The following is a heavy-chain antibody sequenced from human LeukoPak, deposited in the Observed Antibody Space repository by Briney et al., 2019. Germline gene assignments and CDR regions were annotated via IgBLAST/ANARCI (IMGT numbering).Heavy chain of an antibody. J-gene: IGHJ5*02. Sequence: GGPLRLSCAASGFTFSSYAMSWVRQAPGKGLEWVSAISGSGGSTYYAGSVKGRFTISRDNSKNTLYLQMNSLRAEDTAVYYCAKDPSGYCSGGSCYSGWFDPWGQGTLVTVSS. D-gene: IGHD2-15*01. CDR3: AKDPSGYCSGGSCYSGWFDP. CDR2: ISGSGGST. V-gene: IGHV3-23*01. CDR1: GFTFSSYA.